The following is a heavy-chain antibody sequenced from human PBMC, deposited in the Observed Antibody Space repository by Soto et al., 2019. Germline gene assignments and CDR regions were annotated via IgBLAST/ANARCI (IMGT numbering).Heavy chain of an antibody. D-gene: IGHD6-19*01. CDR2: ISASDGTT. V-gene: IGHV3-23*01. Sequence: GGSLRLSCAASGFTFSSYAMTWVRQAPGKGLEWVSVISASDGTTYDADSVKGRFTISRDNSKNTVFLQMNSLRAEDTAIYYCAKALVLQWLVFSAFDMWGQGTMVTVSS. CDR3: AKALVLQWLVFSAFDM. CDR1: GFTFSSYA. J-gene: IGHJ3*02.